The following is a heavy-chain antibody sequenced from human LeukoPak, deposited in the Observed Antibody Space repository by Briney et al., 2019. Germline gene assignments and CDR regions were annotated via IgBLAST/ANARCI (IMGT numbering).Heavy chain of an antibody. Sequence: PGGSLRLSCAASGFTFSRYWMHWVRQAPGKGLVWVSRINTDGNSTTYADSVKGRFTISRNNAKNTLFLQMNSLRAEDTAVYYCARSYGGNRNLDYWGRGTLVTVSS. D-gene: IGHD1-14*01. CDR2: INTDGNST. J-gene: IGHJ4*02. CDR1: GFTFSRYW. CDR3: ARSYGGNRNLDY. V-gene: IGHV3-74*01.